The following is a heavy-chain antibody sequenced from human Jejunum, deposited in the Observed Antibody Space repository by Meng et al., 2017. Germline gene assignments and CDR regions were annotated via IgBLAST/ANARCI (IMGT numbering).Heavy chain of an antibody. CDR2: TSDDETNK. CDR3: TRESRGKYGNSLDY. V-gene: IGHV3-30*06. J-gene: IGHJ4*02. CDR1: GFPFSNFG. D-gene: IGHD4-23*01. Sequence: GESLKSSCAASGFPFSNFGTHWVRQAPGKGLEWVTFTSDDETNKYYTDSVKGRFTIFRDNSKKTLFLQMHNMRAEAAAVYYCTRESRGKYGNSLDYWGPGTLVTVSS.